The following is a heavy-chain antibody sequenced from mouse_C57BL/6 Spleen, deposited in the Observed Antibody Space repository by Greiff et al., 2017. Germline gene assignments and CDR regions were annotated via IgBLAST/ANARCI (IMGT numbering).Heavy chain of an antibody. CDR3: ARGENYGKDY. CDR2: ISYDGSN. V-gene: IGHV3-6*01. CDR1: GYSITSGYY. D-gene: IGHD1-1*01. J-gene: IGHJ2*01. Sequence: EVHLVESGPGLVKPSQSLSLTCSVTGYSITSGYYWNWIRQFPGNKLEWMGYISYDGSNNYNPSLKNRISITRDTSKNQFFLKLNSVTTEDTATYYCARGENYGKDYWGQGTTLTVSS.